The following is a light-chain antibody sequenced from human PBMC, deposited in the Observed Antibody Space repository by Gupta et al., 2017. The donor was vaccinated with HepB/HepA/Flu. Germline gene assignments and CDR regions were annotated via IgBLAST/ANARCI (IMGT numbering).Light chain of an antibody. Sequence: TVLTPFPATLSVSPGERPTLSCRASQGVSSNLAWYQKKPGQAPRLLIYGASARAPGIPARFSGSGAGKEFTLTIRSLQYDDVALYFCQQYTNWPPSFGQGTKLEI. V-gene: IGKV3-15*01. J-gene: IGKJ2*03. CDR1: QGVSSN. CDR3: QQYTNWPPS. CDR2: GAS.